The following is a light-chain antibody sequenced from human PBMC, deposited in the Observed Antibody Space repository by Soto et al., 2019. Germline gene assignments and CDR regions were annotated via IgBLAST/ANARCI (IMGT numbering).Light chain of an antibody. V-gene: IGKV3-11*01. CDR2: DAS. J-gene: IGKJ5*01. CDR1: QSVSSK. CDR3: QQRSNWPPIT. Sequence: ETVMTQSPATLSVSPGERATLSCRASQSVSSKLAWYQQKPGQAPRLLIYDASNRATGIPARFSGSGSGTDFTLTISSLEPEDFAVYYCQQRSNWPPITFGQGTRLEIK.